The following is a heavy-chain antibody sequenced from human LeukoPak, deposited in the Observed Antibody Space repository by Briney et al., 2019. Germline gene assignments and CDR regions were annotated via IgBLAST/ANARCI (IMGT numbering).Heavy chain of an antibody. D-gene: IGHD3-9*01. CDR3: AREEDWATPHWYFDL. J-gene: IGHJ2*01. CDR2: IKQDGSEK. V-gene: IGHV3-7*01. Sequence: GSLRLSCAASGFPFSSHWMSWVRQAPGKGLEWVANIKQDGSEKYYVDSVKGRFTISRDNAKNSLYLQMNSLRAEDTAVYYCAREEDWATPHWYFDLWGRGTLVTVSS. CDR1: GFPFSSHW.